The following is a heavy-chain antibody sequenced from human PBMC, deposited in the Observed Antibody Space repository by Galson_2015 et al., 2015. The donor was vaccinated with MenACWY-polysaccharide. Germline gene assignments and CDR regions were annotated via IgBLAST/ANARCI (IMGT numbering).Heavy chain of an antibody. J-gene: IGHJ4*02. Sequence: SLRLSCAASGFTFSNYWMHWVRQAPGKGLVWVSRINSDGSATTNADSVKGRFTISRDNAKNTLYLQLNSLRAEDTAVYYCAKGGGGQADCWGQGTLVIVSS. CDR2: INSDGSAT. D-gene: IGHD3-16*01. V-gene: IGHV3-74*01. CDR1: GFTFSNYW. CDR3: AKGGGGQADC.